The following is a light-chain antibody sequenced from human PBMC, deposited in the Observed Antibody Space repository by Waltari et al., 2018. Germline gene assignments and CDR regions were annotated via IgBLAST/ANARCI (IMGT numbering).Light chain of an antibody. CDR1: ENVDTN. CDR3: HQYKNWPPWT. V-gene: IGKV3-15*01. Sequence: EIVVTQSPATLSLSPGERATLSCRASENVDTNIAWYQQKPGQPPRLLISGASTRATDIPPRFSGSGSGTEFALSISSLQSEDFAVYYCHQYKNWPPWTVGQGTKVEIK. CDR2: GAS. J-gene: IGKJ1*01.